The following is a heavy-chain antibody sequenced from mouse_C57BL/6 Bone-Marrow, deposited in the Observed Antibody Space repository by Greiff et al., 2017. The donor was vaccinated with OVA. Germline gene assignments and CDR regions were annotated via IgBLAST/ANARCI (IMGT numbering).Heavy chain of an antibody. D-gene: IGHD1-1*01. CDR2: IDPSDSYT. V-gene: IGHV1-69*01. CDR3: ARSHDYGSSSYYFDY. J-gene: IGHJ2*01. Sequence: QVQLQQPGAELVMPGASVKLSCKASGYTFTSYWMHWVKQRPGQGLEWIGEIDPSDSYTNYNQKFKGKSTLTVDESSSTAYMQLSSLTSEDSAVYYCARSHDYGSSSYYFDYWGQGTTLTVSS. CDR1: GYTFTSYW.